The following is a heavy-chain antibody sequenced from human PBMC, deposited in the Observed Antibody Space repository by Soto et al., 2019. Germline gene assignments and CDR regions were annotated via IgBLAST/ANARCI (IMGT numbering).Heavy chain of an antibody. J-gene: IGHJ5*02. CDR1: GYTFASYA. CDR3: ARGYQLLSFFDP. CDR2: INAGNGNT. D-gene: IGHD2-2*01. V-gene: IGHV1-3*01. Sequence: ASVKVSCKASGYTFASYAMHWVRQAPGQRLEWMGWINAGNGNTKYSQKFQGRVTITRDTSASTAYMELSSLRSEDTAVYYCARGYQLLSFFDPWGQGTLVTVSS.